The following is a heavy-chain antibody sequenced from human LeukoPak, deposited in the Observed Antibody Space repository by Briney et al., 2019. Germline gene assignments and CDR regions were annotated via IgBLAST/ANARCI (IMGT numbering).Heavy chain of an antibody. D-gene: IGHD3-22*01. J-gene: IGHJ6*02. Sequence: GGSLILSCAASGFTFSNYAMSWVRQVPGRGLEWVSTISSRGDSTYDADSVKGRFTISRDNSKNSLYLQMNSVRAEDTAVYYCARVSSSYDSSGYYGMDVWGQGTTVTVSS. CDR3: ARVSSSYDSSGYYGMDV. CDR2: ISSRGDST. CDR1: GFTFSNYA. V-gene: IGHV3-23*01.